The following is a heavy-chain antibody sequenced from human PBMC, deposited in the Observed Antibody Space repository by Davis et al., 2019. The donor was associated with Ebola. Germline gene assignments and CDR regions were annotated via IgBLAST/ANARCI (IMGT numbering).Heavy chain of an antibody. CDR2: ISYDGSNK. V-gene: IGHV3-30-3*01. J-gene: IGHJ6*03. Sequence: GESLKISCAASGFTFSSYAMHWVRQAPGKGLEWVAVISYDGSNKYYADSVKDRFTISRDNSKNTLYLQMNSLRAEDTAVYYCARESYYDFWSGYLYYYYYMDVWGKGTTVTVSS. CDR1: GFTFSSYA. D-gene: IGHD3-3*01. CDR3: ARESYYDFWSGYLYYYYYMDV.